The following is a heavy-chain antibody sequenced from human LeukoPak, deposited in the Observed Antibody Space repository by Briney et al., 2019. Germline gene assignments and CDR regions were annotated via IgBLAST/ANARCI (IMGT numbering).Heavy chain of an antibody. J-gene: IGHJ4*02. CDR2: ISYDGSNK. D-gene: IGHD2-2*01. CDR3: ARERYCSSTSCYLVDY. Sequence: PGGSLRLSCAASGFTFSSYAMSWVRQAPGKGLEWVAVISYDGSNKYYADSVKGRFTISRDNSKNTLYLQMNSLRAEDTAVYYCARERYCSSTSCYLVDYWGQGTLVTVSS. V-gene: IGHV3-30-3*01. CDR1: GFTFSSYA.